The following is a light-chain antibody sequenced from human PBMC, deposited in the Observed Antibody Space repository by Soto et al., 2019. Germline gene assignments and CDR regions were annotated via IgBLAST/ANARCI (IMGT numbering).Light chain of an antibody. J-gene: IGLJ1*01. CDR3: SSYTTSSTQV. Sequence: QSALTQPASVSGSPGQSITISCTGTSSDIGTYKHVSWYQQHPGTAPKLMIYEVSNRPSGVSNRFSGSKSGNTASLTISGLQAEDEADYYCSSYTTSSTQVFGTGTKVTVL. CDR2: EVS. V-gene: IGLV2-14*01. CDR1: SSDIGTYKH.